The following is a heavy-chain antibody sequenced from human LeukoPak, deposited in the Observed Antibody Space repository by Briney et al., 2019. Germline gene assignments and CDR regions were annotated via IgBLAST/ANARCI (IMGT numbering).Heavy chain of an antibody. CDR2: IYHSGST. CDR1: GYPISIGYY. V-gene: IGHV4-38-2*01. CDR3: ARRYYDFWSGYYTFFDY. J-gene: IGHJ4*02. Sequence: PSETLSLPCAFSGYPISIGYYWGWIRQPPGKGLEWIGSIYHSGSTYYNPSLKSRITISVATSNNQFSLKLSSVTAADTAVYYCARRYYDFWSGYYTFFDYWGQGTLVTVSS. D-gene: IGHD3-3*01.